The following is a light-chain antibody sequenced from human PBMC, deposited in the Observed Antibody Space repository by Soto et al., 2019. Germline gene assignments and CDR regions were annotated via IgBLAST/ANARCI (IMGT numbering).Light chain of an antibody. J-gene: IGKJ1*01. CDR1: HSALCSAKNRNY. V-gene: IGKV4-1*01. CDR3: LQHYSFPRT. Sequence: IVMTESPDSLAVSPGEGATINCKSSHSALCSAKNRNYLSWYQQKTGQPPKLLIYWASTRESGVPDRISGRGSGTNFTLTISGLQAEDVAVYYCLQHYSFPRTFGKGTKVDIK. CDR2: WAS.